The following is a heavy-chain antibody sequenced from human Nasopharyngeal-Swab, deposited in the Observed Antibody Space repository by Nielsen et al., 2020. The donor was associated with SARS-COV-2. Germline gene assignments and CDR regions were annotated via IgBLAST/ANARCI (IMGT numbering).Heavy chain of an antibody. CDR3: TTYLVGATTQYY. Sequence: GESLKISCAASGFTFSNAWMSWVRQAPGKGLEWVGRIKSKTDGGTTDYAAPVKGRFTISRDDSKNTLYLQMNSLKTEDTAVYYCTTYLVGATTQYYWSQGTLVTVSS. D-gene: IGHD1-26*01. CDR2: IKSKTDGGTT. CDR1: GFTFSNAW. V-gene: IGHV3-15*01. J-gene: IGHJ4*02.